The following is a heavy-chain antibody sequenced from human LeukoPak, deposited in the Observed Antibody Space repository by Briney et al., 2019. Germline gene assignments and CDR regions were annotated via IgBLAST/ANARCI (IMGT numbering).Heavy chain of an antibody. CDR3: TTVDYGDLTPAASSDY. J-gene: IGHJ4*02. CDR2: IKTKTDGGTT. CDR1: GFSLSRVW. Sequence: GGSLRLSCTASGFSLSRVWMSWVRQPPGQGLEWVGHIKTKTDGGTTEYVAPVRGRFTISRDDSGDTLYLQMNSLKIEDTAVYYCTTVDYGDLTPAASSDYWGQGTLVTVSS. D-gene: IGHD4-17*01. V-gene: IGHV3-15*01.